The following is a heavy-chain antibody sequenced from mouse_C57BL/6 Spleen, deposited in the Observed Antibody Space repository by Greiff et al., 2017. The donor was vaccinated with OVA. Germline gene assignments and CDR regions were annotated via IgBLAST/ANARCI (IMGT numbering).Heavy chain of an antibody. Sequence: QVQLQQSGPELVKPEASVKLSCKASGYTFTSYDINWVKQRPGQGLEWIGWIYPRDGSTKYNEKFKGKATLTVDTSSSTAYMELHSLTSEDSAVYFCARWITTVVATDYFDYWGQGTTLTVSS. CDR1: GYTFTSYD. CDR3: ARWITTVVATDYFDY. CDR2: IYPRDGST. J-gene: IGHJ2*01. D-gene: IGHD1-1*01. V-gene: IGHV1-85*01.